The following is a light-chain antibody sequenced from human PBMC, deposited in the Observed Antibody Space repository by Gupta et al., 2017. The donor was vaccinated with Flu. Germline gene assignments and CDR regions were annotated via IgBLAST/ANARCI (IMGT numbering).Light chain of an antibody. J-gene: IGKJ3*01. CDR1: QTISVN. CDR2: GAS. V-gene: IGKV3-15*01. Sequence: EIELTQSPATLSVSPGEGATLSCRASQTISVNLAWYQQKPGQAPRLLIYGASTRATGIPARFSGSGSGTEFTLTISSLQSEDFAVYYCQQYNNWPFFTFGPGTKVEI. CDR3: QQYNNWPFFT.